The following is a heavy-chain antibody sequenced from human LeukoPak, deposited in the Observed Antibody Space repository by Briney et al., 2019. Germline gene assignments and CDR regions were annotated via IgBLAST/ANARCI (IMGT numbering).Heavy chain of an antibody. D-gene: IGHD6-19*01. CDR1: GYTFTSYG. CDR3: ARFSGSSGWYHYFDY. Sequence: ASVKVSCKASGYTFTSYGISWVRQAPGQGLEWMGWISAYNGNPNYAQKLQGRVTMTTDTSTSTAYMELRSLRADDTAVYYCARFSGSSGWYHYFDYWGQGTLVTVSS. CDR2: ISAYNGNP. V-gene: IGHV1-18*01. J-gene: IGHJ4*02.